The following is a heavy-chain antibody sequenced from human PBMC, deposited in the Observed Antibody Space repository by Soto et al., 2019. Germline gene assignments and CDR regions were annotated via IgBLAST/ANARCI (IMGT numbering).Heavy chain of an antibody. CDR2: IYYSGNT. CDR3: ARDSSGNYFDY. D-gene: IGHD3-22*01. Sequence: QVQLQESGPGLVKPSETLSLTCTVSGGSISSYYWSWIRQPPGKGLEWIGYIYYSGNTNYNPSLKSRVTLSVDTSKNQFSLKLSSVTAADTAVYYCARDSSGNYFDYWGQGTLVTVSS. V-gene: IGHV4-59*01. CDR1: GGSISSYY. J-gene: IGHJ4*02.